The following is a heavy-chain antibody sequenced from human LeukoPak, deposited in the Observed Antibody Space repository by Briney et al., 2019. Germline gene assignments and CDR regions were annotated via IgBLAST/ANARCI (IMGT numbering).Heavy chain of an antibody. CDR3: AKASTIYYDILTGFGDSFDV. J-gene: IGHJ3*01. CDR2: ISSDGSYK. D-gene: IGHD3-9*01. Sequence: GGSLRLSCASSGFTFSHYHMHWVRQAPGKGLEWVAVISSDGSYKDFPDSVKGRFTVSRDNSKNTLFLQMDSLRPEDTALYFCAKASTIYYDILTGFGDSFDVWGQGTMVTVSS. V-gene: IGHV3-30*18. CDR1: GFTFSHYH.